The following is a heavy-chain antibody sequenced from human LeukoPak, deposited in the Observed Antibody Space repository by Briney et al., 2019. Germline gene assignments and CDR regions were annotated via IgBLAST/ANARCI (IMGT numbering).Heavy chain of an antibody. CDR2: IYSGGNI. V-gene: IGHV3-53*01. D-gene: IGHD2-15*01. Sequence: GGSLRLSCAASGLTFSSHWMHWVRQAPGKGLEWVSVIYSGGNIYYIDSVKGRFTISRDTSKNTLYLQMNSLRAEDTAVYYCASRHCSGGGCYFAGADPFDYWGQGILVTVSS. CDR1: GLTFSSHW. CDR3: ASRHCSGGGCYFAGADPFDY. J-gene: IGHJ4*02.